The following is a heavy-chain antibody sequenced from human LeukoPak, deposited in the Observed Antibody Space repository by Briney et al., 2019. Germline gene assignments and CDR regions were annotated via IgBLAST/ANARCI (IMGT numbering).Heavy chain of an antibody. CDR2: INTDGSST. CDR3: ARSRTYGDYGRGLDY. V-gene: IGHV3-74*01. CDR1: GFISSSYW. Sequence: QPGGSLRLSCAASGFISSSYWMHWVRQPPGKGLVYIACINTDGSSTSYADSVKGRFTISRDNAKNTLYLQMNSLSAEDTAVYYCARSRTYGDYGRGLDYWGQGTLVTVSS. D-gene: IGHD4-17*01. J-gene: IGHJ4*02.